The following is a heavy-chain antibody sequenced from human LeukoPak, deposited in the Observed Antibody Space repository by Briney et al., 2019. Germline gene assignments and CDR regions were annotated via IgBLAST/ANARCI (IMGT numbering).Heavy chain of an antibody. D-gene: IGHD1-1*01. CDR2: ISSGTSYI. Sequence: PGGSLRLSCAASGFTFSTYTVNWVRQAPGKGLEWVSSISSGTSYIYYADSVKGRFTISRDNAKNSLYLQMNSLRAEDTAVYYCARDRATGTTNYYYYYGMDVWGKATTVTVSS. V-gene: IGHV3-21*01. CDR1: GFTFSTYT. CDR3: ARDRATGTTNYYYYYGMDV. J-gene: IGHJ6*04.